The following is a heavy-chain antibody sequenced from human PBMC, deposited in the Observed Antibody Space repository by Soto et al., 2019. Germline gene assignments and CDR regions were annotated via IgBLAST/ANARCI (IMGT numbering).Heavy chain of an antibody. CDR2: IIPIFATA. CDR3: ARCDHSSGYYPTLPSYYDYGMDV. J-gene: IGHJ6*02. CDR1: GGTFSIYA. Sequence: QVQLVQSGAEVKKPGSSVKVSCKASGGTFSIYAISWVRQAPGQGLEWMGGIIPIFATANYAQKFQGRVTSTADESTSTAYMELSSLRSEDTAVYYCARCDHSSGYYPTLPSYYDYGMDVWGQGHTVTVSS. D-gene: IGHD3-22*01. V-gene: IGHV1-69*12.